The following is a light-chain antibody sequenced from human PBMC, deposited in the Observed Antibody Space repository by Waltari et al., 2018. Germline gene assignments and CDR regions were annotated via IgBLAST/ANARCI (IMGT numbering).Light chain of an antibody. CDR3: QQYDGIVVT. V-gene: IGKV3-20*01. J-gene: IGKJ4*01. CDR1: QSVSTIS. Sequence: EIVLTQSPGTLSLSPGERATLSCRASQSVSTISLTWYQQKPGQAPRLLINGTSSRATGIQDRFSGSGSGTDFTLTISRLQPEDCAIYYCQQYDGIVVTFGGGTKVEI. CDR2: GTS.